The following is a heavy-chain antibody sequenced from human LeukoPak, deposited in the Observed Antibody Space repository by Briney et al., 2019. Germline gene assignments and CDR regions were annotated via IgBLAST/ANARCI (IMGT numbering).Heavy chain of an antibody. CDR2: VDHSGGT. J-gene: IGHJ3*02. CDR1: GYSLSSGYY. D-gene: IGHD4-17*01. Sequence: SETLSLTCTVSGYSLSSGYYWGWIRQPPGKGLEWIGSVDHSGGTYYNPSLRSRVSISVDTSKNQFSLKLSSVTAADTAVYSCARATYGDYVFIWGQGAMVTVSS. CDR3: ARATYGDYVFI. V-gene: IGHV4-38-2*02.